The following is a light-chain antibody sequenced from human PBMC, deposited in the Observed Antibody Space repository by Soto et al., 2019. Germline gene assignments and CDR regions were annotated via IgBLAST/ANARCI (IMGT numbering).Light chain of an antibody. Sequence: EIVLTQSPATLSVSPGERATLSCRASQSVSSNLAWYQQKPGQAPRLLISDASNRATGIPARFSGSGSGTDFTLTISSLQPEDFATYYCQHLNSYPITFGQGTRLEIK. V-gene: IGKV3-11*01. CDR3: QHLNSYPIT. CDR2: DAS. J-gene: IGKJ5*01. CDR1: QSVSSN.